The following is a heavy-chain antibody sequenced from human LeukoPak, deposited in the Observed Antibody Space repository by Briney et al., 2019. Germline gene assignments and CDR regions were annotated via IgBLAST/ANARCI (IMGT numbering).Heavy chain of an antibody. V-gene: IGHV4-39*01. CDR1: GGSISSSSYY. CDR2: IYYSGST. D-gene: IGHD3-16*01. J-gene: IGHJ3*02. Sequence: SETLSLTCTVSGGSISSSSYYWGWLRQPPGKGLEWIGSIYYSGSTYYNPSLKSRVTISVDTSKNQFSLKLSSVTAADTAVYYCARLTTSVGDDAFDIWGQGTMVTVSS. CDR3: ARLTTSVGDDAFDI.